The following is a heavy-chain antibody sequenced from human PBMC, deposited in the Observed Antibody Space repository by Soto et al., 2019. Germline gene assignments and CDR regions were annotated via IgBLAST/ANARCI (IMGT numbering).Heavy chain of an antibody. CDR1: GGTFSSYS. CDR3: ARDGGRHSGGIDY. J-gene: IGHJ4*02. CDR2: IIPIFGTA. V-gene: IGHV1-69*01. Sequence: QXRLVQSGAEVKKPGSSVKVSCKASGGTFSSYSINWVRQAPGQGLEWMGEIIPIFGTANYAQKFQGRVTITADESTSTAYMELSSLRSEDTAVYYCARDGGRHSGGIDYWGQGTLVTVSS. D-gene: IGHD1-26*01.